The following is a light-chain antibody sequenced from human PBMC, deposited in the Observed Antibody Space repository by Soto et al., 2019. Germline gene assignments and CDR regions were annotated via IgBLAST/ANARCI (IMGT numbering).Light chain of an antibody. CDR3: SSYTSSSTYV. J-gene: IGLJ1*01. CDR1: RSYLGGYKY. CDR2: DVS. V-gene: IGLV2-14*01. Sequence: QSALTQPASVSGSPGQSITISCTGIRSYLGGYKYVSWYQQHPGKSPKLMIYDVSNRASGVSNRFSGSKSGNTASLTISGLQAEDEADYYCSSYTSSSTYVFGTGTKLTVL.